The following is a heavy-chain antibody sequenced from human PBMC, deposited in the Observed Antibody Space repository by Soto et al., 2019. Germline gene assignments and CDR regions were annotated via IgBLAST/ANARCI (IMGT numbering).Heavy chain of an antibody. Sequence: QVQLQQWGAGLLKPSETLSLTCAVYDGSFSGYYWSWIRQPPGKGLEWIGEINHSGSTNYNPSLKSRVTISVDTSKNQFSLKLSSVTAADTAVYYCARLPLSPRVLAARPGSYFDYWGQGTLVTVSS. CDR3: ARLPLSPRVLAARPGSYFDY. CDR2: INHSGST. V-gene: IGHV4-34*01. CDR1: DGSFSGYY. J-gene: IGHJ4*02. D-gene: IGHD6-6*01.